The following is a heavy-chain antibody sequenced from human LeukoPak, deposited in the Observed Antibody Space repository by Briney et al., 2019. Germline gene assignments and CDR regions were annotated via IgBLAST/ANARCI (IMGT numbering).Heavy chain of an antibody. CDR3: ARHGGYIAAASY. CDR1: GGSISSYY. Sequence: SETLSLTRTVSGGSISSYYWSWIRQPPGKGLEWIGYISYTGSTNYNPSLKSRVTISVDTSKNQFSLKLTSVTAADTAVYFCARHGGYIAAASYWGQGTVVTVSS. V-gene: IGHV4-59*08. CDR2: ISYTGST. J-gene: IGHJ4*02. D-gene: IGHD6-13*01.